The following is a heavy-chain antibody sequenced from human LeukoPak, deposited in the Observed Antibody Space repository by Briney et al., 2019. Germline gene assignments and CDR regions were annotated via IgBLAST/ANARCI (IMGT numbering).Heavy chain of an antibody. D-gene: IGHD3-22*01. V-gene: IGHV4-61*01. J-gene: IGHJ6*02. CDR3: AREAYDSSGYYYYYGMDV. CDR1: GGSISSSSYY. Sequence: SETLSLTCTVSGGSISSSSYYWGWIRQPPGKGLEWIGYIYYSGSTNYNPSLKSRVTISVDTSKNQFSLKLSSVTAADTAVYYCAREAYDSSGYYYYYGMDVWGQGTTVTVSS. CDR2: IYYSGST.